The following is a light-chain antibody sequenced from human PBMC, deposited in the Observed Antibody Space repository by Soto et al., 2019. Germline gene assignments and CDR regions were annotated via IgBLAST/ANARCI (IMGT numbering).Light chain of an antibody. CDR3: CSYAGSSIWV. CDR2: EVN. CDR1: GSDVGNYNL. Sequence: QSALTQPASVSGSLGQSITISCSGSGSDVGNYNLVSWYQQQPGKAPKLILYEVNKAPSGVSNRFSGSKSGNTASLTISGLQPDDESHYYCCSYAGSSIWVFGGGTKVTVL. V-gene: IGLV2-23*02. J-gene: IGLJ3*02.